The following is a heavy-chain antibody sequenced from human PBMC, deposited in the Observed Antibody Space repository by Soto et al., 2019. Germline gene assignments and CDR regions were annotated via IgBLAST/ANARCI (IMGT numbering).Heavy chain of an antibody. CDR2: IYHGGST. CDR1: GYSISSGDY. V-gene: IGHV4-38-2*02. CDR3: ARVGPSVPYYYDSSPYTFENWFDP. D-gene: IGHD3-22*01. Sequence: ETLCLVCSVSGYSISSGDYWNWRGQTPGKVLECIGSIYHGGSTYYNPSLNSRVTLSIDMTNNHVSLILNSVTAADTAVYYCARVGPSVPYYYDSSPYTFENWFDPWGQGTLVTVYS. J-gene: IGHJ5*02.